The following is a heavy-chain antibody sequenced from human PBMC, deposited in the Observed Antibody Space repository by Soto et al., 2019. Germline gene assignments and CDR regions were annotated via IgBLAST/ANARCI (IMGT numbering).Heavy chain of an antibody. J-gene: IGHJ6*02. CDR3: VGGNYYYYGMDV. V-gene: IGHV3-64D*08. CDR2: ISSNGGST. D-gene: IGHD2-15*01. Sequence: GGSLRLSCSASGFTFSSYPMHWVRQAPGKGLEYVSAISSNGGSTYYADSVRGRFTISRDNSKNTLYLQMSSLRAEDTAVYYCVGGNYYYYGMDVWGQGTTVTVSS. CDR1: GFTFSSYP.